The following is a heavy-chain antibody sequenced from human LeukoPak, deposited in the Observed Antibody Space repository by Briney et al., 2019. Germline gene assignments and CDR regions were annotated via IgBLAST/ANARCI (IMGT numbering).Heavy chain of an antibody. V-gene: IGHV3-23*01. Sequence: PGGSLRLPCAASGFTFSSYAMNWVRQAPGKGLEWVSGISSSGRNTYYADSVKGRFTISRDNSKNTLFLQMNSLRAEDTAIYFCAKEGSPGFGDLYFYYMDVWGKGTTVTVSS. D-gene: IGHD3-10*01. CDR3: AKEGSPGFGDLYFYYMDV. J-gene: IGHJ6*03. CDR1: GFTFSSYA. CDR2: ISSSGRNT.